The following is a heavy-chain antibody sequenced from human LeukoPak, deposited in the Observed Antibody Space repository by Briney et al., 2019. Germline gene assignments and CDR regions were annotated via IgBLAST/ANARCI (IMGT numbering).Heavy chain of an antibody. CDR2: ISWNSGSI. J-gene: IGHJ3*02. CDR3: AKDKGAYIVVVPAAPAIAAAAFDI. V-gene: IGHV3-9*03. CDR1: GFTFDDYA. D-gene: IGHD2-2*01. Sequence: GASLRLSCAASGFTFDDYAMHWVRQAPGKGLEWVSGISWNSGSIGYADSVKGRFTISRDNAKNSLYLQMNSLRAEDMALYYCAKDKGAYIVVVPAAPAIAAAAFDIWGQGTMVTVSS.